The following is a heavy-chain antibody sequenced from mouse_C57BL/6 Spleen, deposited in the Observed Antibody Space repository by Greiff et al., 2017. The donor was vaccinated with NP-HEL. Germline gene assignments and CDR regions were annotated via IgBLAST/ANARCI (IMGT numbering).Heavy chain of an antibody. J-gene: IGHJ4*01. CDR3: ARERDYDYDGAMDY. Sequence: EVKLMESGGGLVKPGGSLKLSCAASGFTFSSYAMSWVRQTPEKRLEWVATISDGGSYTYYPDNVKGRFTIARDNAKNNLYLQMSHLKSEDTAMYYCARERDYDYDGAMDYWGQGTSVTVSS. D-gene: IGHD2-4*01. V-gene: IGHV5-4*01. CDR2: ISDGGSYT. CDR1: GFTFSSYA.